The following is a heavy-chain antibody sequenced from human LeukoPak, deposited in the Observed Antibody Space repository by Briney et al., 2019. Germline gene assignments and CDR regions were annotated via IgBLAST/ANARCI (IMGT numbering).Heavy chain of an antibody. CDR3: ARARFETTVTALIRKKNYYYYYMDV. V-gene: IGHV3-7*01. CDR1: GFTLSSYW. D-gene: IGHD4-17*01. J-gene: IGHJ6*03. Sequence: GGSLRLSCAASGFTLSSYWMSWVRQAPGKGLEWVANIKEDGGEKYYVDSVKGRFTISRDNARNSLYLQMNSLRVEDTAVYYCARARFETTVTALIRKKNYYYYYMDVWGKGTTVTVSS. CDR2: IKEDGGEK.